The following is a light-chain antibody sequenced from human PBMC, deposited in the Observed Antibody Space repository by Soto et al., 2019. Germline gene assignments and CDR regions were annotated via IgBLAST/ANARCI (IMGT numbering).Light chain of an antibody. Sequence: SYELTQPPSVSVXPXXXXRXTCGXNNIGSKSVHWYQQKPGQAPVLVIYYDSDRPSGIPERFSGSNSGNTATLTISRVEAGDEADYYCQVWDSSSDHVVFGGGTKVTVL. V-gene: IGLV3-21*04. CDR1: NIGSKS. CDR2: YDS. CDR3: QVWDSSSDHVV. J-gene: IGLJ2*01.